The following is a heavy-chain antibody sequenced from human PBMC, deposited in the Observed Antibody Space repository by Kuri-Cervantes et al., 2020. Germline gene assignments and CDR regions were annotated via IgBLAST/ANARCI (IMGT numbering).Heavy chain of an antibody. J-gene: IGHJ4*02. Sequence: GGSLRLSCTTSGFTFGDYAMSWVRQAPGKGLEWVGFIRSKAYGGTTEYAASVKGRFTISRDDSKSIAYLQLNSLKTEDTAVYYCTRDDSSGYFALGGDYWGQGTLVTVSS. CDR3: TRDDSSGYFALGGDY. V-gene: IGHV3-49*04. D-gene: IGHD3-22*01. CDR2: IRSKAYGGTT. CDR1: GFTFGDYA.